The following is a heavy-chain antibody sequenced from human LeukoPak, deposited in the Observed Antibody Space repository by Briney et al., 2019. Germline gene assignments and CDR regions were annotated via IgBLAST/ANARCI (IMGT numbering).Heavy chain of an antibody. CDR2: INHSGST. D-gene: IGHD2-2*02. V-gene: IGHV4-34*01. J-gene: IGHJ4*02. Sequence: PSETLSLTCAVYGGSFSGYYWSWIRQPPGKGLEWIGDINHSGSTNYNPSLKSRVTISVDTSKNQFSLKLSSVTAADTAVYYCARGPYLVDIVVVPAAISPIFDYWGQGTLVTVSS. CDR3: ARGPYLVDIVVVPAAISPIFDY. CDR1: GGSFSGYY.